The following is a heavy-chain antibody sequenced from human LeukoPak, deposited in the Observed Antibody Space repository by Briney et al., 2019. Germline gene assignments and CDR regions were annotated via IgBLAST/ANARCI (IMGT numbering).Heavy chain of an antibody. Sequence: GGSLRLSCAASGLTLDNYGMTWVRQVPGKGLEGVSGINWYGGHARHAHSVKGRHTVSRDNDKNFLYLQNHLLSAGRPGLYFCARIVSGDYFDFWGRGSLVTVSS. J-gene: IGHJ4*02. V-gene: IGHV3-20*04. CDR3: ARIVSGDYFDF. CDR1: GLTLDNYG. D-gene: IGHD3-10*01. CDR2: INWYGGHA.